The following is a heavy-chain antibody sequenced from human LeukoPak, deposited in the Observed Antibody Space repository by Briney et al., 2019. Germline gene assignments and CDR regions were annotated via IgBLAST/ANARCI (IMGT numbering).Heavy chain of an antibody. D-gene: IGHD3-10*01. J-gene: IGHJ4*02. V-gene: IGHV3-21*01. CDR1: GFTFSSYS. Sequence: PGGSLRLSCAASGFTFSSYSMNWVRQAPGKGLEWVSSISSSSSYIYYADSVKGRFTISRDNAKNSLYLQMNSLRAEDTAVYYCARSRGYYGSGTFDYWGQGTLVTVSS. CDR2: ISSSSSYI. CDR3: ARSRGYYGSGTFDY.